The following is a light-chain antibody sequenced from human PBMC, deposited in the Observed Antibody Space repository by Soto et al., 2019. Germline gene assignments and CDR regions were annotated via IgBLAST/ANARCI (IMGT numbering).Light chain of an antibody. CDR3: QQCDNFPPYT. CDR1: QDIINS. CDR2: EAS. V-gene: IGKV1-33*01. Sequence: DIQMTQSPSSLSASVGDRVTITCQASQDIINSLNWFQQKPGKAPKLLIYEASNLETGVPSRFTGSGSGTNFTLTIYSLQPEDLATYFCQQCDNFPPYTFGQGTKVEI. J-gene: IGKJ2*01.